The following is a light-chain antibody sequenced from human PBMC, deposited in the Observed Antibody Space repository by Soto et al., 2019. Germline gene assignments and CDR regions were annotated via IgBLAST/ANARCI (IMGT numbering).Light chain of an antibody. CDR2: RAS. CDR1: QSINGW. J-gene: IGKJ3*01. CDR3: QQYNSFFFT. Sequence: DLQMTQSPSTLSASVGDRVNITCRASQSINGWLAWYQQKPGKAPKLLISRASDLQTGVPSRFSGSGSGTEFTLTISSLQTDDFVTYYCQQYNSFFFTFGPGTKVDVK. V-gene: IGKV1-5*03.